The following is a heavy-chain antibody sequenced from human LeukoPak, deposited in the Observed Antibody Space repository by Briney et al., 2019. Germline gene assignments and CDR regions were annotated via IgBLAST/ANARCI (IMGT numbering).Heavy chain of an antibody. Sequence: GGSLRLSCAASGFTFSSYSMNWVRQAPGKGLEWVSSIGSSSSYIYYADSVKGRFTISRDNAKNSLYLQMSSLRAEDTAVYYCARDFGTYYYDSSGYSWGQGTLVTVSS. D-gene: IGHD3-22*01. CDR2: IGSSSSYI. CDR3: ARDFGTYYYDSSGYS. J-gene: IGHJ4*02. CDR1: GFTFSSYS. V-gene: IGHV3-21*01.